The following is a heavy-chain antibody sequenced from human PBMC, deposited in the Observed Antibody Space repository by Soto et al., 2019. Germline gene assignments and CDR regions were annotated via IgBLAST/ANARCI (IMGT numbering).Heavy chain of an antibody. J-gene: IGHJ5*02. V-gene: IGHV3-48*02. CDR1: GFTFSSYS. Sequence: EVQVVESGGGLAQPGGSLRLSCAASGFTFSSYSMNWVRQAPGRALEWVSYISISSRTIYYADSVRGRFTISRADAKNSLYLQMNSLRDEDTAVYYCARDNGIAGSFDPWGQGTQVTVSS. D-gene: IGHD6-13*01. CDR3: ARDNGIAGSFDP. CDR2: ISISSRTI.